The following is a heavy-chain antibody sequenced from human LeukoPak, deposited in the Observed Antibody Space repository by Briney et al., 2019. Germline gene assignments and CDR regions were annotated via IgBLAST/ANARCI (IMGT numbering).Heavy chain of an antibody. D-gene: IGHD3-22*01. J-gene: IGHJ4*02. Sequence: PGGSLRLSCAASGFTFSSYEMNWVRQAPGKGLEWVSYISSSGSTIYYADSVKGRFTISRDNAKNSLYLQMNSLRAEDTAVYYCARGYYYDSSGRGHFDYWGQGTLVTVSS. V-gene: IGHV3-48*03. CDR1: GFTFSSYE. CDR3: ARGYYYDSSGRGHFDY. CDR2: ISSSGSTI.